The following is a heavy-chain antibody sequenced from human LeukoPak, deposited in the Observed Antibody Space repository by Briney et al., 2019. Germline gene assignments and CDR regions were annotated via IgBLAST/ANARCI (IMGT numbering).Heavy chain of an antibody. V-gene: IGHV4-34*09. CDR2: INHSGST. D-gene: IGHD3-22*01. Sequence: SETLSLTCAVYGGSFSGYYWSWIRQPPGKGLEWIGEINHSGSTNYNPSLKSRVTISVDTSKNQFSLKLSSVTAADTAVYYCARAQTTHYYDSSGYFDYWGQGTLVTVSS. CDR3: ARAQTTHYYDSSGYFDY. CDR1: GGSFSGYY. J-gene: IGHJ4*02.